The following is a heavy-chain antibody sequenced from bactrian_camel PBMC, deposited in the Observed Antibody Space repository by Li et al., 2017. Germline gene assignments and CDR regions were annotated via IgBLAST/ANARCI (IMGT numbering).Heavy chain of an antibody. D-gene: IGHD7*01. CDR3: AVENWEGRAACSTLRMRF. J-gene: IGHJ4*01. CDR1: GTANNLRY. CDR2: VLSQGDT. Sequence: HVQLVESGGDSVQAGESLTLSCEVSGTANNLRYMAWFRQAPGKEREAVAHVLSQGDTIYADSVKGRFTFSQDNAKNTLYLQMNGLKPEDTAMYYCAVENWEGRAACSTLRMRFWGQGTQVTVS. V-gene: IGHV3S53*01.